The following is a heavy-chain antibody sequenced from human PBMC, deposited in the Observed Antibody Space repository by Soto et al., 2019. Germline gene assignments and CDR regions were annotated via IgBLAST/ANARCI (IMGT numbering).Heavy chain of an antibody. CDR1: GGTFSSYA. Sequence: QVQLVQSGAEVKKPGSSVKVSCKASGGTFSSYAISWVRQAPGQGLEWMGGIIPIFGTANYAQKFQGRVTITADESTSTAYMEVRSLRSEDTAVYYCARDDVSSGYYRDYYYYRMDVWGQGTTVTVSS. CDR3: ARDDVSSGYYRDYYYYRMDV. CDR2: IIPIFGTA. J-gene: IGHJ6*02. D-gene: IGHD5-12*01. V-gene: IGHV1-69*01.